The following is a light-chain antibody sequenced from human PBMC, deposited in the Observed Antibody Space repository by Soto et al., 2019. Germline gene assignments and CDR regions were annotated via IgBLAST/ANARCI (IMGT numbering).Light chain of an antibody. CDR1: QDISNY. CDR3: QQYDNLPPFT. V-gene: IGKV1-33*01. CDR2: DAS. J-gene: IGKJ3*01. Sequence: DIQMTQSPSSLSASVGDRVTITCQASQDISNYLNWYQQKPGKAPKLLIYDASNLETGVPSRFSGSGSGKDFTFTISSLQPEDIETYYCQQYDNLPPFTFGPGTKVDIK.